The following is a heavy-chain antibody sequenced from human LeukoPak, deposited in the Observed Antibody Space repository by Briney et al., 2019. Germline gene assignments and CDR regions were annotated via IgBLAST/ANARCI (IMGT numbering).Heavy chain of an antibody. J-gene: IGHJ6*02. CDR1: GGTFSSYA. CDR3: ARDVVTVDDYYYGMDV. D-gene: IGHD2-15*01. V-gene: IGHV1-69*13. CDR2: IIPIFGTA. Sequence: SVKVSCKASGGTFSSYAISWVRQAPGQGLEWMGAIIPIFGTANYAQKFQGRVTITADESTSTAYMELSSLRSEDTAVYYCARDVVTVDDYYYGMDVWGQGTTVTVSS.